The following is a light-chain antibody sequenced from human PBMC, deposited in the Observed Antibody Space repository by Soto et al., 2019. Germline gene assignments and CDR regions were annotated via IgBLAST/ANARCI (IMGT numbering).Light chain of an antibody. Sequence: EIVLTQSPGTLSVSPGERATLAFRASHSFSSSYLAWYQQKPGQAPRLLIYGASSRATGIPDRFSGSGSGTDFTLTISRLEPEDFAVYYCQQYGSSPPITFGQGTRLEIK. CDR1: HSFSSSY. CDR2: GAS. J-gene: IGKJ5*01. CDR3: QQYGSSPPIT. V-gene: IGKV3-20*01.